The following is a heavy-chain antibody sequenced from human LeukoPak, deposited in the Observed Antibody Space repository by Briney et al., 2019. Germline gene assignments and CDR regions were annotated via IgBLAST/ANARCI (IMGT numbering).Heavy chain of an antibody. V-gene: IGHV3-7*01. CDR3: ARQWLVREYFDY. J-gene: IGHJ4*02. D-gene: IGHD6-19*01. CDR2: IKQDGSEK. Sequence: PGGSLRLSCAASGFTFSSYWMSWVRQAPGKGLEWVANIKQDGSEKYYVDSVKGRFTISRDNAKNSLYLQINGLRAEDTAVYYCARQWLVREYFDYWGQGTLVTVSS. CDR1: GFTFSSYW.